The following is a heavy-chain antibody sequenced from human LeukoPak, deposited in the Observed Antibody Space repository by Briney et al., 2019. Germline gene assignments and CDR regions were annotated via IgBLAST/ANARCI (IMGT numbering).Heavy chain of an antibody. CDR2: TRNKGTGYTT. CDR3: VRSTYSSGWYPDF. V-gene: IGHV3-72*01. CDR1: AFTFSDHY. D-gene: IGHD6-13*01. J-gene: IGHJ4*02. Sequence: GGSLRLSCAASAFTFSDHYMDWVRQAPGKGLEWVGRTRNKGTGYTTEYAAPVKGRFTISRDDSKNSLSLQMNSLKTEDTAVYYCVRSTYSSGWYPDFWGQGTLVTVSS.